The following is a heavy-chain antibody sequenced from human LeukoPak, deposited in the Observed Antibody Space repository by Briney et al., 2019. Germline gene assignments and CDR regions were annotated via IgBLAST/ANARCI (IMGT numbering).Heavy chain of an antibody. J-gene: IGHJ4*02. CDR2: INSDGSWT. V-gene: IGHV3-74*01. CDR3: ARQTGESTNFDN. D-gene: IGHD2-2*01. Sequence: GGSLRLSCAASGNYWMHWVRQAPGKGLVWVSHINSDGSWTGYADSVKGRFTISKDNAKNTVYLQMNNLRAEDTAMYHCARQTGESTNFDNWGQGTLVTVSS. CDR1: GNYW.